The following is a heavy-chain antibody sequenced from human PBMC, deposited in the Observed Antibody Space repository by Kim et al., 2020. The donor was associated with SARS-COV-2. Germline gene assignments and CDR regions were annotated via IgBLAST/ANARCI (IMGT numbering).Heavy chain of an antibody. Sequence: GGSLRLSCAASGFTVSSNYMSWVRQAPGKGLEWVSVIYSGGSTYYADSVKGRFTISRDNSKNTLYLQMNSLRAEDTAVYYCASPSPAPTAAGIYWGQGTLVTVSS. D-gene: IGHD6-13*01. CDR3: ASPSPAPTAAGIY. J-gene: IGHJ4*02. CDR1: GFTVSSNY. CDR2: IYSGGST. V-gene: IGHV3-53*01.